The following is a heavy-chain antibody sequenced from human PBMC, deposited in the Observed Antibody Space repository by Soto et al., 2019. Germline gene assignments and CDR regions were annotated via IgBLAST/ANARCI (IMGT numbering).Heavy chain of an antibody. D-gene: IGHD2-15*01. CDR1: GFTFSSYG. CDR2: ISYDGSNK. V-gene: IGHV3-30*18. J-gene: IGHJ4*02. Sequence: GGSLRLSCAASGFTFSSYGMHWVRQAPGKGLEWVAVISYDGSNKYYADSVKGRFTISRDNSKNTLYLQMNSLRAEDTAVYYCAKDATLGYCSGGSCYYFDYWGQGTLVTVSS. CDR3: AKDATLGYCSGGSCYYFDY.